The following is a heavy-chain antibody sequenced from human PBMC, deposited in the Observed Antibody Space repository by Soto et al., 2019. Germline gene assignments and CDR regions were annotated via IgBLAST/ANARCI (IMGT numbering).Heavy chain of an antibody. J-gene: IGHJ6*02. Sequence: QVQLVESGGGVVQPGRSLRLSCAASGFTFSSYAMHWVRQAPGKGLEWVAVISYDGSNKYYADSVKGRFTISRDNSKNTLYLQMNSLRAEYTAVYYCAREEGWFGELSRHYYYGMDVWGQGTTVTV. CDR3: AREEGWFGELSRHYYYGMDV. D-gene: IGHD3-10*01. CDR2: ISYDGSNK. V-gene: IGHV3-30-3*01. CDR1: GFTFSSYA.